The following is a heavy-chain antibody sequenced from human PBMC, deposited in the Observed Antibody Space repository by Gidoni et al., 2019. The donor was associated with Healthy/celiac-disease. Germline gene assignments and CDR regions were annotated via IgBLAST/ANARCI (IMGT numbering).Heavy chain of an antibody. CDR3: AKVPRRGSSSSSYYFDY. J-gene: IGHJ4*02. CDR1: GLTFSSSG. D-gene: IGHD6-6*01. Sequence: QVQLVESGGGVVQPGRSLRLSCAASGLTFSSSGMHWVRQAPGKGLEWVAVISYDGSNKYYADSVKGRFTISRDNSKNTLYLQMNSLRAEDTAVYYCAKVPRRGSSSSSYYFDYWGQGTLVTVSS. V-gene: IGHV3-30*18. CDR2: ISYDGSNK.